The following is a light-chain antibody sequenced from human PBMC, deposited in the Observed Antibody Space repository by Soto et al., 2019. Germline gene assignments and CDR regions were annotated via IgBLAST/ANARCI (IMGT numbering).Light chain of an antibody. CDR3: QQYNNWPRAT. J-gene: IGKJ4*01. V-gene: IGKV3-15*01. CDR1: QSISSN. CDR2: RTP. Sequence: EIVMTQSPATLSVSPGERATLSCRASQSISSNLAWYQQKPGQAPRLLMFRTPSRATGFPARFSCSGSGTEFNLTISSLQSEDFGVYYCQQYNNWPRATFGGGTKVDIK.